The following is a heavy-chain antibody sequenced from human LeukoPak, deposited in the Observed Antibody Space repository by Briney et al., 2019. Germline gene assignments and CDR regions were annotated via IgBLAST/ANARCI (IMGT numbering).Heavy chain of an antibody. CDR2: IYSGGST. CDR3: ARWRTVTTPFDP. D-gene: IGHD4-17*01. Sequence: GGSLRLSCAASGFTVSSNYMSWVRQAPGKGLEWVSVIYSGGSTYYADSVKGRFTISRDNSKNTLYLQMNSLRAEDTAVYYCARWRTVTTPFDPWGQGTLVTVSS. V-gene: IGHV3-53*01. J-gene: IGHJ5*02. CDR1: GFTVSSNY.